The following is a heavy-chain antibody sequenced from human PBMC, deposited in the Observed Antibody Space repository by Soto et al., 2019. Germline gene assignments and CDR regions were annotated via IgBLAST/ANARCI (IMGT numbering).Heavy chain of an antibody. CDR3: ARAPIAVANFDY. J-gene: IGHJ4*02. V-gene: IGHV4-59*01. CDR1: GGSISSYY. Sequence: SETLSLTCTVSGGSISSYYWSWIRQPPGKGLEWIGYIYYSGSTNYNPSLKSRVTISVDTSKNQFSLKLSSVTAADTAVYYCARAPIAVANFDYWGQGTLVTXSS. CDR2: IYYSGST. D-gene: IGHD6-19*01.